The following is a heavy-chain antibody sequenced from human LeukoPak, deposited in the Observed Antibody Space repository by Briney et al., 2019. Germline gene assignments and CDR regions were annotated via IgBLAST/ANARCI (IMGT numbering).Heavy chain of an antibody. CDR3: ARVSYQEGVDY. CDR1: GYSISSGYY. CDR2: IYHSGST. V-gene: IGHV4-38-2*02. J-gene: IGHJ4*02. D-gene: IGHD2-2*01. Sequence: SETLSLTCTVSGYSISSGYYWGWIRQPPGKGLEWIGSIYHSGSTYYNPSLKSRVTISVDTSKNQFSLKLNFVTAADTAVYYCARVSYQEGVDYWGQGTLVTVSS.